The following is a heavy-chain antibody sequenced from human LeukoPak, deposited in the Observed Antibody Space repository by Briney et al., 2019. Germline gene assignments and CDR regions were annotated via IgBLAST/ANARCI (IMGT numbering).Heavy chain of an antibody. Sequence: GGSLRLSCAVSGITLSNYGMSWFRQAPGKGLKWVAGIGESGGSTSYADSVKGRFTISRDNPKNTLYLQMNSLRAEDTAVYFCAKRGVVIRVILVGFHKAAYYFDSWGQGALVTVSS. J-gene: IGHJ4*02. V-gene: IGHV3-23*01. CDR3: AKRGVVIRVILVGFHKAAYYFDS. D-gene: IGHD3-22*01. CDR2: IGESGGST. CDR1: GITLSNYG.